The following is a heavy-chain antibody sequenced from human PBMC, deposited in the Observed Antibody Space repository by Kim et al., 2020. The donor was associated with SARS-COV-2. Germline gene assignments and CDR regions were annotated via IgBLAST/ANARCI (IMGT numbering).Heavy chain of an antibody. J-gene: IGHJ4*02. CDR3: AGDRYRGHKTDLFDY. D-gene: IGHD3-10*01. Sequence: PVKGRFTTSRDNSKTTLYLQMNSLRAEDTAVYYCAGDRYRGHKTDLFDYWGQGTLVTVSS. V-gene: IGHV3-30*01.